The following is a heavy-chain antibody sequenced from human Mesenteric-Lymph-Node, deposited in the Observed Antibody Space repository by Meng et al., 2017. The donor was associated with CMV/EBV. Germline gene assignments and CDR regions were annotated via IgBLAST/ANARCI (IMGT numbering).Heavy chain of an antibody. CDR2: ISGDGDT. CDR1: GFTFSSYA. J-gene: IGHJ4*02. Sequence: GGSLRLSCVASGFTFSSYAMSWVRQAPGKGLEWVAGISGDGDTHYADSMKGRFTISRNDSKSTVHLHVTTLTSDDTAVYYCARNSRYAFDYWGQGTPVTVSS. V-gene: IGHV3-53*01. D-gene: IGHD1-1*01. CDR3: ARNSRYAFDY.